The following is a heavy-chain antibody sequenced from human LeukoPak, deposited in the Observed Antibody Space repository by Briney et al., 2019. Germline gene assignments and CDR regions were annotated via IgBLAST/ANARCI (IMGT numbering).Heavy chain of an antibody. CDR2: ISGSGGST. V-gene: IGHV3-23*01. Sequence: GGSLRLSCAASGFTFSSYAMSWVRQAPGKGLEWVSAISGSGGSTYYADSVKGRFTISRDNSKNRLYLQMNSLRAEDTAVYYCAKDRGDIVVVPAAPGLDYWGQGTLVTVSS. CDR3: AKDRGDIVVVPAAPGLDY. D-gene: IGHD2-2*01. CDR1: GFTFSSYA. J-gene: IGHJ4*02.